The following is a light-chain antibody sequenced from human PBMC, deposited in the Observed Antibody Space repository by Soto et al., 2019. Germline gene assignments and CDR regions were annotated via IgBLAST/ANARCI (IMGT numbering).Light chain of an antibody. V-gene: IGKV1-12*01. J-gene: IGKJ4*01. CDR2: GAS. CDR3: QQAYIFPLT. CDR1: RGVGVW. Sequence: DIQMTQSPSSVSASVGDRVTITCRASRGVGVWLGWYQQKAGEAPQLLIFGASGLQTGVPSRFSGSGSGTDFTLSITNLQPEDFATYYCQQAYIFPLTFGGGTKVVIK.